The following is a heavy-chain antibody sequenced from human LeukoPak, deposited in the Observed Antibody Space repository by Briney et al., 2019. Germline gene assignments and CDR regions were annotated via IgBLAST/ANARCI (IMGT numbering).Heavy chain of an antibody. CDR2: IKSRGGGETT. D-gene: IGHD3-3*01. CDR3: AWQTKYDFWRMDX. V-gene: IGHV3-15*01. J-gene: IGHJ4*02. CDR1: GFGFTAAW. Sequence: GGSLRLSCAAPGFGFTAAWMSWVRQAPGKGPEWVGRIKSRGGGETTDYAAPVTGRITISRDDSENTLYLQINGLKIEDTGVYYCAWQTKYDFWRMDXWGLGTLVTVSS.